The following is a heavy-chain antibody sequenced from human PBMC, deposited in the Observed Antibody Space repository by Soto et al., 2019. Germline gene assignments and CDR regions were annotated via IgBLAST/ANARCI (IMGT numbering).Heavy chain of an antibody. J-gene: IGHJ6*02. CDR1: GGTFSSYA. D-gene: IGHD1-26*01. V-gene: IGHV1-69*13. CDR2: IIPIFGTA. CDR3: ARDTQWELRVESPNYYYYGMDV. Sequence: SVKVSCKASGGTFSSYAISWVRQAPGQGLEWMGGIIPIFGTANYAQKFQGRVTITADESTSTAYMELSSLRSEDTAVYYCARDTQWELRVESPNYYYYGMDVWGQGTTVTVSS.